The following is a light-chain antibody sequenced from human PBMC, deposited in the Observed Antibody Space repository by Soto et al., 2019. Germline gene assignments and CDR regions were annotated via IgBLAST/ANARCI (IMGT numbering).Light chain of an antibody. CDR1: SSNLGSRA. CDR3: AAWDDILNGGV. CDR2: ANS. J-gene: IGLJ3*02. Sequence: QSVLTQPPSASGTPGQRVTISCSGSSSNLGSRAVSWYQQVPGTAPKLLIYANSQRPSGVPDRFSASKSGTSASLAISGLRSEDETDYYCAAWDDILNGGVFGGGTKVTVL. V-gene: IGLV1-44*01.